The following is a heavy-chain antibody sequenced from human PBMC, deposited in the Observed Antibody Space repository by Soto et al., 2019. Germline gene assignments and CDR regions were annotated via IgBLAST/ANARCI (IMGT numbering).Heavy chain of an antibody. Sequence: EVQLLESGGGLVQPGGSLRLSCAASGFTFSNNAMTWVRQAPGKGLEWVSGISSTGARTYYIDSVKGRFTISRHNSKNTLYLQMNSLRVEDTAIYYCPKDNGPAGTRDWYFDLWGRGTLFSVSS. CDR2: ISSTGART. J-gene: IGHJ2*01. D-gene: IGHD2-8*01. CDR3: PKDNGPAGTRDWYFDL. CDR1: GFTFSNNA. V-gene: IGHV3-23*01.